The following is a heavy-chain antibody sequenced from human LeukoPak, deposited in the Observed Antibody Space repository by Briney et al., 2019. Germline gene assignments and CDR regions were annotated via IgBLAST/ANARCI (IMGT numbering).Heavy chain of an antibody. J-gene: IGHJ4*02. CDR1: GFTFSRFW. Sequence: GGSLRLSCAASGFTFSRFWMHWVRQAPGKGLEWVSRAISDGSSTVYADSVKGRFTISRDNAKKTLYLQMNSLRVEDTAIYYCARDLVAGFDYWGRGTLVTVSS. CDR3: ARDLVAGFDY. V-gene: IGHV3-74*01. CDR2: AISDGSST.